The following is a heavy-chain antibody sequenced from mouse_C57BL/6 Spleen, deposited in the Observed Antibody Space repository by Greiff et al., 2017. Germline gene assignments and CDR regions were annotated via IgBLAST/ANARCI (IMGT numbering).Heavy chain of an antibody. CDR3: AREGLRDYAMDY. CDR1: GYSITSGYY. CDR2: ISYDGSN. V-gene: IGHV3-6*01. Sequence: ESGPGLVKPSQSLSLTCSVTGYSITSGYYWNWIRQFPGNKLEWMGYISYDGSNNYNPSLKNRISITRDTSKKQFFLKLNSVTTEDTATYYCAREGLRDYAMDYWGQGTSVTVSS. J-gene: IGHJ4*01. D-gene: IGHD2-4*01.